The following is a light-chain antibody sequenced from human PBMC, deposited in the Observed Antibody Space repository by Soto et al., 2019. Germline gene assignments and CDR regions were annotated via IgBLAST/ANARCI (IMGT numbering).Light chain of an antibody. V-gene: IGKV3-20*01. J-gene: IGKJ1*01. CDR3: QQYASLPRT. CDR2: VTS. CDR1: QSISATY. Sequence: EIVLTQSPGTLSLFPGERATFSCRTSQSISATYLAWYQQKPGQAPRLLIYVTSSRATGIPDRFSGSGSRTDFTLTISRLEPDDSAVYYCQQYASLPRTFGQGTKVEI.